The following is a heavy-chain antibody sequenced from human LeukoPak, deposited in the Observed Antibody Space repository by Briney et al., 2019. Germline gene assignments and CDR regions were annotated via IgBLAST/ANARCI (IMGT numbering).Heavy chain of an antibody. Sequence: LSLTCTVSGGSISSSSYYWGWIRQAPGKGLEWVSCISSGSSTIYYADSVKGRFTISRDNAKNSLYLQMNSLRAEDTAVYYCARQPNFYYDSSGYHQTPLDYWGQGTLVTVSS. CDR2: ISSGSSTI. D-gene: IGHD3-22*01. CDR1: GGSISSSSYY. V-gene: IGHV3-11*04. J-gene: IGHJ4*02. CDR3: ARQPNFYYDSSGYHQTPLDY.